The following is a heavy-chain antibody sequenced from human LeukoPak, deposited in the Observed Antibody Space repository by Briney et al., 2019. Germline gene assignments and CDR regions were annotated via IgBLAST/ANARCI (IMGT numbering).Heavy chain of an antibody. V-gene: IGHV3-74*03. CDR2: LDGDGSTT. J-gene: IGHJ4*02. Sequence: GGSLRLSCAASGFTSSSYYMHWVRQAPGKGLVWVSRLDGDGSTTKYADSAKGRFTISRDNARNMLYLQMNSLGAEDTAVYYCARGIYGDSVAFDHWGQGTLVTVSS. CDR3: ARGIYGDSVAFDH. CDR1: GFTSSSYY. D-gene: IGHD4-17*01.